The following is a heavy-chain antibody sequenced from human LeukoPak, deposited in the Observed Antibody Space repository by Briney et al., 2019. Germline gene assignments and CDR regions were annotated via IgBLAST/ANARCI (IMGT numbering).Heavy chain of an antibody. J-gene: IGHJ5*02. CDR1: GGSFSGYY. Sequence: SETLSLTCAVYGGSFSGYYWSWIRQPPGKGLEWIGEINHSGSTNYNPSLKSRVTISVDTSKNQFSLKLGSVTAADTAVYYCARGQGNYYNEENWFDPWGQGTLVTVSS. V-gene: IGHV4-34*01. D-gene: IGHD3-22*01. CDR3: ARGQGNYYNEENWFDP. CDR2: INHSGST.